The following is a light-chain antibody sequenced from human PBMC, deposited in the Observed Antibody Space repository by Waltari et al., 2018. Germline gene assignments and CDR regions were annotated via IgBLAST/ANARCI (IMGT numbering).Light chain of an antibody. CDR1: KLGDKY. CDR2: QES. Sequence: SYELTQPPSVSVSPGQTASITCSGDKLGDKYACWYQQKPGQSPVLDLYQESKRPSGIPERFSGSNSGNTATLTISGTQAMDEADYYCQAWDSSTVFGTGTKVTVL. J-gene: IGLJ1*01. CDR3: QAWDSSTV. V-gene: IGLV3-1*01.